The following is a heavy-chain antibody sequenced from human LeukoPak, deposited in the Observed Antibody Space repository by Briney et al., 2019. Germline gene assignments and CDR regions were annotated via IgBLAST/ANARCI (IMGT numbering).Heavy chain of an antibody. CDR2: IFYAGST. CDR1: GGSISSSRYY. Sequence: SETLSLTCTVSGGSISSSRYYWGWLHQAPGKGLEWIGSIFYAGSTYYNPSLKSRATISVDTSKNQFSLKLSSVTAADTAVYYCARQKSGGMDVWGQGTTVTVSS. J-gene: IGHJ6*02. CDR3: ARQKSGGMDV. V-gene: IGHV4-39*01.